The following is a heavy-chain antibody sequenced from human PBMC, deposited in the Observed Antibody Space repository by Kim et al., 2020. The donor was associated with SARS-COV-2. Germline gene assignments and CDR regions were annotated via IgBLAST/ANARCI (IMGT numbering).Heavy chain of an antibody. D-gene: IGHD3-22*01. J-gene: IGHJ4*02. CDR3: ARLNYYDSSGYYEFDY. Sequence: SLKGRVTLSVGTSKNQFSLKLSSVTAADTAVYYCARLNYYDSSGYYEFDYWGQGTLVTVSS. V-gene: IGHV4-39*01.